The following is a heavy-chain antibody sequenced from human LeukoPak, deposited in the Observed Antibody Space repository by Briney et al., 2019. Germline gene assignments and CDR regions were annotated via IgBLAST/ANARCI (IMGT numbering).Heavy chain of an antibody. D-gene: IGHD2-15*01. Sequence: GGSLRLSCAASGVTFSKDDFHWVPHAPGKGLEWVAAIGVTGDTYYADSVKGRFTISREDAANPLYLQMRSLGAGDTALHYCTKEFCGSRAACAGGSYYDFWGRGALVTVSS. V-gene: IGHV3-13*01. CDR1: GVTFSKDD. J-gene: IGHJ2*01. CDR3: TKEFCGSRAACAGGSYYDF. CDR2: IGVTGDT.